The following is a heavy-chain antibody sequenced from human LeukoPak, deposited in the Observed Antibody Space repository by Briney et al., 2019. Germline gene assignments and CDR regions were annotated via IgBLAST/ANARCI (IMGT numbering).Heavy chain of an antibody. CDR2: INHDGSST. V-gene: IGHV3-74*01. J-gene: IGHJ4*02. D-gene: IGHD2-2*01. CDR1: GFTFSTFW. CDR3: ARDKGTPYLSSFDY. Sequence: PGGSLRLSCATSGFTFSTFWVHWVRQAPGKGLVWVSRINHDGSSTNYADSVKGRFTISRDNAKNTLYLQMNSLRAADTAVYYCARDKGTPYLSSFDYWGQGTLVTVSS.